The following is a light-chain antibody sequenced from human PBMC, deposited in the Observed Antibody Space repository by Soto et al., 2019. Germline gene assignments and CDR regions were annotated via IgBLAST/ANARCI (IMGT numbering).Light chain of an antibody. CDR2: RNN. CDR1: SSNIGNNY. Sequence: QSAMTQPPSASGTPGQAVTISCSGSSSNIGNNYVYWYHQVPGKAPKLLIYRNNHRPSGVPGRFSGAKSDTSTSLAIAGLRSEDDGDYYCSSWDNHHNSHVFGGGTQLTVL. V-gene: IGLV1-47*01. J-gene: IGLJ7*01. CDR3: SSWDNHHNSHV.